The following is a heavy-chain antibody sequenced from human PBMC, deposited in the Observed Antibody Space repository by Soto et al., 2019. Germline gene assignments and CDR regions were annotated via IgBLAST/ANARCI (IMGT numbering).Heavy chain of an antibody. CDR2: IDPSDSYT. J-gene: IGHJ6*02. CDR1: GYSFTSYW. D-gene: IGHD1-1*01. V-gene: IGHV5-10-1*01. Sequence: GESLKISCKGSGYSFTSYWIIWVRQMPGKGLEWMGRIDPSDSYTNYSPSFQGHVTISADKSISTAYLQWSSLKASDTAMYYCARSNSDDDYYYYGMDVWGQGTTVTVSS. CDR3: ARSNSDDDYYYYGMDV.